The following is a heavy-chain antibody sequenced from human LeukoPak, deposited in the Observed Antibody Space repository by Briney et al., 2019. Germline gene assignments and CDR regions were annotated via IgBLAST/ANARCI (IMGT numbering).Heavy chain of an antibody. D-gene: IGHD6-19*01. CDR3: ARERSSGWSDY. J-gene: IGHJ4*02. Sequence: PGGSLRLSCAASGFTLSSYWLDWVRQAPGKGLVWVSRIKTDGSSTSYADSVKGRFTISRDNAKNTLYMQMNSLRAEDTAVYYCARERSSGWSDYWGQGTLVTVSS. CDR2: IKTDGSST. V-gene: IGHV3-74*01. CDR1: GFTLSSYW.